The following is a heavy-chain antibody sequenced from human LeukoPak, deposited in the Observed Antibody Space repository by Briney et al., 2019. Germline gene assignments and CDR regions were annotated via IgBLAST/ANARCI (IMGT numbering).Heavy chain of an antibody. D-gene: IGHD6-19*01. J-gene: IGHJ5*02. CDR3: ARDHGSGKPNWFDP. CDR2: IIPIFGTA. Sequence: GSSVKVSCKASGGTFSSYAISWVRQAPGQGLEWKGGIIPIFGTANYAQKFQGRVTITADESTSTAYMELSSLRSEDTAVYYCARDHGSGKPNWFDPWGQGTLVTVS. CDR1: GGTFSSYA. V-gene: IGHV1-69*01.